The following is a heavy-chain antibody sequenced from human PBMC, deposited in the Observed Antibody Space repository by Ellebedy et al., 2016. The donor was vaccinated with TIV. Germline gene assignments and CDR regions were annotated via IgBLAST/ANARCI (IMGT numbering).Heavy chain of an antibody. CDR1: GFTFSSYA. CDR2: ISGSGGST. D-gene: IGHD3-22*01. Sequence: GGSLRLSCAASGFTFSSYAMSWVRQAPGKGLEWVSAISGSGGSTYYADSVKGRFTISRDNAKNSLYLQMNSLRAEDTAVYYCAKQFIPDDRSGYYYYYYHLDVWGQGTMVTVSS. CDR3: AKQFIPDDRSGYYYYYYHLDV. J-gene: IGHJ6*02. V-gene: IGHV3-23*01.